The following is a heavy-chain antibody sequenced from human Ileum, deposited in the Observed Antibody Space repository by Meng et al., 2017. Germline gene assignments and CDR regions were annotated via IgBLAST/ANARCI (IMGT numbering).Heavy chain of an antibody. Sequence: ASVKVSCKASGYTFTSYYMHWVRQAPGQGLEWMGVINPSGDSTTYAQKFQGRVTVTRDTSTSTVYMELRSLRSEDTAVYYCARLQPNHYYFDYWGQGTLVTVSS. V-gene: IGHV1-46*01. CDR3: ARLQPNHYYFDY. D-gene: IGHD1-14*01. CDR2: INPSGDST. J-gene: IGHJ4*02. CDR1: GYTFTSYY.